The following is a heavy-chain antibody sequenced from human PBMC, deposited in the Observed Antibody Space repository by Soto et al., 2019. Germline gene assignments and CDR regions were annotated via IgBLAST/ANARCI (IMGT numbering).Heavy chain of an antibody. D-gene: IGHD4-17*01. CDR1: GYSSRNYC. V-gene: IGHV1-18*01. Sequence: QVHLVQSGPELKKPGASMKVSCKASGYSSRNYCFIWVRQAPGQGLEWMGLITVYNGQTNYAQKFQDRVTVTTDTSTNTAYLELRSLRFDGTAVYFCANYGERLDAWGHGTLVSVSS. J-gene: IGHJ4*01. CDR3: ANYGERLDA. CDR2: ITVYNGQT.